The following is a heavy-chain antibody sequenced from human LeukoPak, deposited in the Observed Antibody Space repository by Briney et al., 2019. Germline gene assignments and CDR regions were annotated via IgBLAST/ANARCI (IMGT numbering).Heavy chain of an antibody. CDR2: ISSSGSTI. CDR3: GRDCSSTSCYRTLDY. Sequence: GGSLRLSCAASGFTFSDYYMSWIRQAPGKGLEWVSYISSSGSTIYYADSVKGRFTISRDNAKNSLYLQMNSLRAEDTAVYYCGRDCSSTSCYRTLDYWGQGTLVTVSS. J-gene: IGHJ4*02. CDR1: GFTFSDYY. D-gene: IGHD2-2*01. V-gene: IGHV3-11*04.